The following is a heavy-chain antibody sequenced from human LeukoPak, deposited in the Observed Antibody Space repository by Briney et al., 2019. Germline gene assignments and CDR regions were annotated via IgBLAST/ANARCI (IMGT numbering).Heavy chain of an antibody. CDR3: TRQSGTVTPIDY. D-gene: IGHD4-17*01. CDR2: ISHSGIT. J-gene: IGHJ4*02. V-gene: IGHV4-34*01. Sequence: SETLSLTCAVSSGSLNGYSWGWIRQPPGKGLEWVGEISHSGITNYNASLKSRVTISLNKSEIQFSLMLSSVTAADTAVYFCTRQSGTVTPIDYWSQGTLVTVSS. CDR1: SGSLNGYS.